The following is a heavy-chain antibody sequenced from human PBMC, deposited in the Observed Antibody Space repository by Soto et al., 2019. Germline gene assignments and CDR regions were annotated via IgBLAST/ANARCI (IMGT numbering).Heavy chain of an antibody. D-gene: IGHD2-8*02. CDR1: GGTFSRYT. CDR2: IIPILDIP. J-gene: IGHJ6*02. Sequence: QVQLVQSGAEVKKPGSSVKVSCKASGGTFSRYTFTWVRQAPGQGLEWMGRIIPILDIPNYAQNFQGRDTITADKSTSPAYMELSSLTSDDTAVYYCASHFTGVLVLGTSPPGGDNYGWDVWGQGTTVTVSS. V-gene: IGHV1-69*02. CDR3: ASHFTGVLVLGTSPPGGDNYGWDV.